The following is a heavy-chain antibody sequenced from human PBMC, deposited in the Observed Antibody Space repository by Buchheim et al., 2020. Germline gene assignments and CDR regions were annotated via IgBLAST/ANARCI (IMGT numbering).Heavy chain of an antibody. J-gene: IGHJ4*02. CDR2: ISTDGSNT. V-gene: IGHV3-74*01. D-gene: IGHD5-24*01. CDR1: GFTFSSSW. CDR3: GQSRDGDIDD. Sequence: EVQLVESGGGLVQPGGSLRLSCAASGFTFSSSWMHWVRQAPGKGLVWVSRISTDGSNTNYADSVKGRFTISRDNAKNTLYLQMNSLRAEDTAVYYCGQSRDGDIDDWGQGTL.